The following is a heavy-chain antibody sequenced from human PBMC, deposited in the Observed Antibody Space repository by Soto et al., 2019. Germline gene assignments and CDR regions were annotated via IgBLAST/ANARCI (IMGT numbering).Heavy chain of an antibody. J-gene: IGHJ4*02. CDR3: AKGPIAAATYYFDY. D-gene: IGHD6-13*01. V-gene: IGHV3-30*18. Sequence: PGGSLRLSCAASGFTFSSYGMHWVRQAPGKGLEWVAVISYDGSNKYYADSVKGRFTISRDNSKNTLYLQMNSLRAEDTAVYYCAKGPIAAATYYFDYWGQGTLVTVSS. CDR1: GFTFSSYG. CDR2: ISYDGSNK.